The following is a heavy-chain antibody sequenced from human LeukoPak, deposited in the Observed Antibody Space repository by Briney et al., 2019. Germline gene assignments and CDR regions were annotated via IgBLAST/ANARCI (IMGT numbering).Heavy chain of an antibody. CDR2: VYYSGGT. D-gene: IGHD4-23*01. CDR1: GASISSSIHY. V-gene: IGHV4-39*02. Sequence: SETLSLTCAVSGASISSSIHYWGWVRQPPGKGLEWIGSVYYSGGTYYNPSLESRLTISVDTSNNRFSLKLKSVTAADTAVYYCARDSYGGNHKNFDYWGQGTLVTVSS. CDR3: ARDSYGGNHKNFDY. J-gene: IGHJ4*02.